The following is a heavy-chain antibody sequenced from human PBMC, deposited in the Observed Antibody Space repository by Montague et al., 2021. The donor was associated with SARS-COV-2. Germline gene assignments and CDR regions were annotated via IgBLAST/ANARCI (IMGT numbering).Heavy chain of an antibody. CDR3: VRDHPYGGPRGAYDI. Sequence: SETLSLTCTLSGRSITGYYWSWLRRSPGKGLEWIAYIYDGGAVNYNPSLGSRVTISTDTSKNQLSLKVNSVTAADTAVYYCVRDHPYGGPRGAYDIWGQGTVVTVSS. D-gene: IGHD4-23*01. CDR1: GRSITGYY. CDR2: IYDGGAV. J-gene: IGHJ3*02. V-gene: IGHV4-59*01.